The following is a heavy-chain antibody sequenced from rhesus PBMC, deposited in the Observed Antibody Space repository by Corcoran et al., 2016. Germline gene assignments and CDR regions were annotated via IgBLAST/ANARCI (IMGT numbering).Heavy chain of an antibody. J-gene: IGHJ4*01. CDR2: INGNRGTT. Sequence: QVQLQESGPGLVKPSETLSLTCTVSGASISSNWWSWIRQPPGKGLEWIGEINGNRGTTNYTPSPKSRVTISKDASKNQFSLKLSSVTAADTAVYYCARDNYHYSSYYFDYWGQGVLVTVSS. D-gene: IGHD4-4*01. V-gene: IGHV4-80*01. CDR3: ARDNYHYSSYYFDY. CDR1: GASISSNW.